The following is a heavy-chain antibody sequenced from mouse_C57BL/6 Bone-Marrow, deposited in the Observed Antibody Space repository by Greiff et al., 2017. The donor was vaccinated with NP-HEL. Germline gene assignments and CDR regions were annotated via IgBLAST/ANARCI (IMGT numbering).Heavy chain of an antibody. V-gene: IGHV2-2*01. Sequence: QVQLQQSGPGLVQPSQSLSISCTVSGFSLTSYGVHWVRQSPGQGLEWLGVIWRGGSTDYNAAFISRLSISKDNSKGQVFFKMNSLQADDTAIYYCARNDPIGYAWFAYWGQGTLVTVSA. D-gene: IGHD2-2*01. CDR2: IWRGGST. CDR1: GFSLTSYG. J-gene: IGHJ3*01. CDR3: ARNDPIGYAWFAY.